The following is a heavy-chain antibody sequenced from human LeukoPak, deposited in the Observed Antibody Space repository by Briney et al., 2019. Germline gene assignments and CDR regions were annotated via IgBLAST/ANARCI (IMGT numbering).Heavy chain of an antibody. D-gene: IGHD1-14*01. CDR3: ARSNQADDY. J-gene: IGHJ4*02. V-gene: IGHV3-74*01. Sequence: GGSLRLSCAASGFTFSSYAMNWVRQAPGKGLVWVARINPGGSSITYADSVKGRFTISRDNAKNTLYLQMDSLRAEDTGVYYCARSNQADDYWGQGTLVTVSS. CDR1: GFTFSSYA. CDR2: INPGGSSI.